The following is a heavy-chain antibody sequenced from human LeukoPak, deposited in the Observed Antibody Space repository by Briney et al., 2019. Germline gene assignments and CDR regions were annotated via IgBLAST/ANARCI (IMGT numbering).Heavy chain of an antibody. J-gene: IGHJ4*02. CDR3: ARRGGYYGSGTPYYFDY. CDR1: GGSISSGGYS. CDR2: IYHSGST. Sequence: PSQTLSLTCAVYGGSISSGGYSWSWIRQPPGKGLEWIGYIYHSGSTYYNPSLKSRVTISVDRSKNQFSLKLSSVTAADTAVYYCARRGGYYGSGTPYYFDYWGQGTLVTVSS. V-gene: IGHV4-30-2*01. D-gene: IGHD3-10*01.